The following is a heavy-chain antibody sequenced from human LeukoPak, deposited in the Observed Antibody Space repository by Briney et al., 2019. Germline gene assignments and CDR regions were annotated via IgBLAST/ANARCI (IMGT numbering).Heavy chain of an antibody. Sequence: ASVKVSCKASGYTFTGYYMHWVRQAPGQGLEWMGIINPGDGGTNCAQKFKGRVTITRDMSTTTVYMELSSLRSDDTAVYYCASAYSSSWYSYYYYGMDVWGQGTTVTVSS. CDR1: GYTFTGYY. CDR2: INPGDGGT. V-gene: IGHV1-46*01. CDR3: ASAYSSSWYSYYYYGMDV. J-gene: IGHJ6*02. D-gene: IGHD6-13*01.